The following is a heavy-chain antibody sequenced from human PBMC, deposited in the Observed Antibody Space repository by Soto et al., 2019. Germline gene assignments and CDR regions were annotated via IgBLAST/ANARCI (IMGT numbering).Heavy chain of an antibody. CDR1: GGSISSYY. Sequence: SETLSLTCTVSGGSISSYYWSWIRQPPGKGLEWIGYIYYSGSTNYNPSLKSRVTISVDTSKNQFSLKLSSVTAADTAVYYCARSPPPSLDYDFWSGYFRTYFDYWGQGTLVTVSS. CDR3: ARSPPPSLDYDFWSGYFRTYFDY. CDR2: IYYSGST. D-gene: IGHD3-3*01. V-gene: IGHV4-59*01. J-gene: IGHJ4*02.